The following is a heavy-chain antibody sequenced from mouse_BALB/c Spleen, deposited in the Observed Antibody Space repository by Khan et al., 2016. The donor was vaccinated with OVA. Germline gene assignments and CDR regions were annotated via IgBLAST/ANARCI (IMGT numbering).Heavy chain of an antibody. Sequence: QVQLQQSGPELVKPGASVRISCKASGYTFTSYYIHWVRQRPGQGLKWIGWIYPTYVDTKYNEKFKGKATLTADKSSSAAYMQFSSLTSEDSAVYFCARSDSGTVFDYWGQGTTLTVSS. V-gene: IGHV1S56*01. J-gene: IGHJ2*01. CDR2: IYPTYVDT. CDR1: GYTFTSYY. D-gene: IGHD4-1*01. CDR3: ARSDSGTVFDY.